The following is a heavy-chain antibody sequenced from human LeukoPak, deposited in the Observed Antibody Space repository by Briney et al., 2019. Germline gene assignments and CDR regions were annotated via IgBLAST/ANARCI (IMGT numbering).Heavy chain of an antibody. CDR2: IYNSGST. CDR1: GGSISRYY. J-gene: IGHJ4*02. CDR3: ARLYCSGGSCYRGFIDY. V-gene: IGHV4-59*08. D-gene: IGHD2-15*01. Sequence: TSETLCLSCTVSGGSISRYYWSWIRQPPGKGLEWIGYIYNSGSTNYNPSLKSRVTISVDTSKNQFSLKLSSVTAADTAVYYCARLYCSGGSCYRGFIDYWGQGTMVTVSS.